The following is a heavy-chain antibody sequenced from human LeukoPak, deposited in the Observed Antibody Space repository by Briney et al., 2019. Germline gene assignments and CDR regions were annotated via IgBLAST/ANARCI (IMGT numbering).Heavy chain of an antibody. Sequence: SVKVSCKASGGTFSSYAISWVRQAPGQGLEWMGRIIPIFGTANYAQKFQARVTITTDESTSTAYMELSSLRSEYTAVYYCARDNIAAAAEYWGQGTLVTVSS. CDR3: ARDNIAAAAEY. V-gene: IGHV1-69*05. CDR2: IIPIFGTA. CDR1: GGTFSSYA. D-gene: IGHD6-13*01. J-gene: IGHJ4*02.